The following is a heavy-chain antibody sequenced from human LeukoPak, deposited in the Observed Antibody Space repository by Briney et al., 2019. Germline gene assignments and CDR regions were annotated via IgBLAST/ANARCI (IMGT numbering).Heavy chain of an antibody. Sequence: GGSLRLSCAASGITFGNNWMHWVRQGPGKGLVWISRISSDGGGAIYADSVKGRFTVSRDNVKNTLYLQMNSLRAEDTAVYYCARDVPHNWFDTWGQGTLVTVSS. CDR3: ARDVPHNWFDT. CDR1: GITFGNNW. V-gene: IGHV3-74*01. CDR2: ISSDGGGA. J-gene: IGHJ5*02.